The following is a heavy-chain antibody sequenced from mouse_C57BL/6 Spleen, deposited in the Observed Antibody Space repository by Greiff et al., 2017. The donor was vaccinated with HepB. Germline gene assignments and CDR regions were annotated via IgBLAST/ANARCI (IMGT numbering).Heavy chain of an antibody. V-gene: IGHV1-19*01. CDR3: FYYGSSYWYFDV. J-gene: IGHJ1*03. CDR1: GYTFTDYY. Sequence: VQLQQSGPVLVKPGASVKMSCKASGYTFTDYYMNWVKQSHGKSLEWIGVINPYNGGTSYNQKFKGKATLTVDKSSSTAYMEIHSLTSEASAVYYCFYYGSSYWYFDVWGTGTTVTVSS. CDR2: INPYNGGT. D-gene: IGHD1-1*01.